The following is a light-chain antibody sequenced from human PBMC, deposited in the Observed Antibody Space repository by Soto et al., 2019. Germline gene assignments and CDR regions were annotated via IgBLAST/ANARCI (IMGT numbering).Light chain of an antibody. J-gene: IGKJ1*01. CDR3: QQYNNLWT. CDR1: QSVSSN. V-gene: IGKV3-15*01. Sequence: IVMTQTKATLSVSPGERATLSCRASQSVSSNLAWYQQKPGQAPRLLIYGASTRATGIPARFSGSGSGTEFTLTISSLQSEDFAVYYCQQYNNLWTFGQGTKVDIK. CDR2: GAS.